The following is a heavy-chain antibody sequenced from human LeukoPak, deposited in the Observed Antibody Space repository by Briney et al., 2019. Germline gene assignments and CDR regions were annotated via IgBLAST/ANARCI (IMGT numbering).Heavy chain of an antibody. CDR3: ARVDFDNNAHYHYYLPN. V-gene: IGHV3-7*04. Sequence: GGSLRLSCAASGFRFNRFSMSWVRQTPGKGLEWVSNIKQDGSQKEYADSVKGRFAISRDNANNFLDLQMNSLRAEDTGVYYCARVDFDNNAHYHYYLPNWGQGTRVTVSS. D-gene: IGHD2/OR15-2a*01. J-gene: IGHJ4*02. CDR1: GFRFNRFS. CDR2: IKQDGSQK.